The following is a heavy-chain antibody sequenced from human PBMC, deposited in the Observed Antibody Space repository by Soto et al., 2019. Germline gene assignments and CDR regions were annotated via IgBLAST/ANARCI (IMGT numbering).Heavy chain of an antibody. CDR1: GYPFSAYT. V-gene: IGHV1-3*01. CDR3: ARDTETLGPRANDALDI. Sequence: AAVKVSCKATGYPFSAYTMNWVRQAPGHSVAWMGWINAGSGNNKYSQNFQGRVGITRDTSASTVSMELTGMTSEDTAVYYCARDTETLGPRANDALDIWGQGTMVTLSS. CDR2: INAGSGNN. D-gene: IGHD3-3*02. J-gene: IGHJ3*02.